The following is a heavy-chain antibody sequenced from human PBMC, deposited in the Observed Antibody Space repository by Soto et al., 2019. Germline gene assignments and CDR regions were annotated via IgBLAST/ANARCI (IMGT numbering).Heavy chain of an antibody. Sequence: PGGSLRLSCAASGFTFSSYAMSWVRQAPGKGLEWVSAISGSGGSTYYADSVKGRFTISRDNSKNTLYLQMNSLRAEDTAVYYCAKDRMEAYDFWSGNYYYGMDVWGPGTTVTVSS. CDR1: GFTFSSYA. V-gene: IGHV3-23*01. CDR2: ISGSGGST. CDR3: AKDRMEAYDFWSGNYYYGMDV. D-gene: IGHD3-3*01. J-gene: IGHJ6*02.